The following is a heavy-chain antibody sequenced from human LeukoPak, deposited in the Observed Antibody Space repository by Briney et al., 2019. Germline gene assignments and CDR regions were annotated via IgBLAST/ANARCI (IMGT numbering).Heavy chain of an antibody. CDR1: GGSISSTNW. J-gene: IGHJ5*02. CDR2: ISLAGRT. CDR3: AKDRTGAS. D-gene: IGHD3-10*01. Sequence: ASETLSLTCGVSGGSISSTNWWSWVRQPPGQGLEWIGEISLAGRTNYNPSLKSRVTISVDTSGNQFSLKLSSVTAADTAVYYCAKDRTGASWGQGTLVTVSS. V-gene: IGHV4-4*02.